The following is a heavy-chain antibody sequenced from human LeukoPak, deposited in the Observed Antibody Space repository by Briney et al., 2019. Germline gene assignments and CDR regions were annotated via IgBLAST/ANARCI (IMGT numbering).Heavy chain of an antibody. D-gene: IGHD2-15*01. J-gene: IGHJ4*02. CDR1: GYTSTNYG. Sequence: ASVKVSCKASGYTSTNYGITWVRQAPGQGLEWMGWISAYNGNTNYAQKLQGRVTMTTDTSTSTAYMELRSLRSDDTAVYYCARIYCSGGSCYSGLDYWGQGTLVIVSS. CDR2: ISAYNGNT. CDR3: ARIYCSGGSCYSGLDY. V-gene: IGHV1-18*01.